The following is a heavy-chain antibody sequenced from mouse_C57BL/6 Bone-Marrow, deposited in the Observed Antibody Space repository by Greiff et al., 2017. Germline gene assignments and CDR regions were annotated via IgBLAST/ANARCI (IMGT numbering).Heavy chain of an antibody. V-gene: IGHV1-55*01. Sequence: QVQLQQSGAELVKPGASVKMSCKASGYTFTSYWITWVKQRPGQGLEWIGDIYPGSGSTNYNEKFKSKATLTVDTSSSTAYMQLSSLTSEDSAVXYCARAYGSSYVAWFAYWGQGTLVTVSA. CDR1: GYTFTSYW. CDR3: ARAYGSSYVAWFAY. CDR2: IYPGSGST. J-gene: IGHJ3*01. D-gene: IGHD1-1*01.